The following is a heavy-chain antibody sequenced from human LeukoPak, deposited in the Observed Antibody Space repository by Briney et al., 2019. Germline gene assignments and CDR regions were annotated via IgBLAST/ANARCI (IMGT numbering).Heavy chain of an antibody. CDR1: GFTLSNYD. D-gene: IGHD2-2*01. J-gene: IGHJ5*02. Sequence: GGSLRLSCAAPGFTLSNYDMNWVRQAPGKGLEWVSSISTSSRYIYYKDSVRGRFTSSRDDAKNSLYLEMNSLRAEDTAVYYCARADCSSSTCYLRRSWFDPWGQGTLVTVSS. CDR3: ARADCSSSTCYLRRSWFDP. CDR2: ISTSSRYI. V-gene: IGHV3-21*01.